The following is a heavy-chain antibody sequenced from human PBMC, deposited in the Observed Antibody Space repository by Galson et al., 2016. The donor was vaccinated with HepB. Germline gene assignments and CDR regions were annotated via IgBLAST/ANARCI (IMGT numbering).Heavy chain of an antibody. D-gene: IGHD4-11*01. V-gene: IGHV4-4*02. CDR2: IFHSGNT. Sequence: SETLSLTCDVSGGSISSTKWWSWVRQSPGKGLEWIGEIFHSGNTNYNPSLRGRVIMSVDTSKNQFSLTLPSVIAADTAVYFCARAGGSTTPYTWFDPWGQGTQVTVSS. J-gene: IGHJ5*02. CDR3: ARAGGSTTPYTWFDP. CDR1: GGSISSTKW.